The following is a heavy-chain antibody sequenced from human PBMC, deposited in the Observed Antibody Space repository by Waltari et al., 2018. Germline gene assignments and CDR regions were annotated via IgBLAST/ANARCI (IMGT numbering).Heavy chain of an antibody. CDR3: ARGGPYTAMVNGFIDY. V-gene: IGHV4-39*01. J-gene: IGHJ4*02. Sequence: QLQLEESGPGLVKPSETLSLTCIVSGGSISNSYCWGWIRQPPGKGLEWIGSICYSGTTYYNPALKSRVTISVDTSKNQFSLKLTSMTAADTAVYYCARGGPYTAMVNGFIDYWGQGTLVTVSS. CDR1: GGSISNSYC. D-gene: IGHD5-18*01. CDR2: ICYSGTT.